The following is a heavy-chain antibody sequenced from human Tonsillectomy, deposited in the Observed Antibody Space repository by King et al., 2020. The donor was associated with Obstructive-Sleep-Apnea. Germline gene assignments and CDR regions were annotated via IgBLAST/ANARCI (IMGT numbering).Heavy chain of an antibody. Sequence: QLQESGPGLVKPSETLSLTCTVSGYSISSGYYWGWIRQPPGKGLEGIGSIYHSGSTYYNPSLKSRVTISVDTSKNQSSLKLSSVTAADTAVYYCARDYYYDSSGYYVDYWGQGTLVTVSS. CDR3: ARDYYYDSSGYYVDY. CDR1: GYSISSGYY. J-gene: IGHJ4*02. D-gene: IGHD3-22*01. CDR2: IYHSGST. V-gene: IGHV4-38-2*02.